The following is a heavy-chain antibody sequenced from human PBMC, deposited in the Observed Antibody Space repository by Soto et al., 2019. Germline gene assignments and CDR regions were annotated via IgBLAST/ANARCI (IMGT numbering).Heavy chain of an antibody. J-gene: IGHJ4*02. D-gene: IGHD3-16*01. CDR1: GFTFRSYV. Sequence: QVQLVESGGGVVQPGTSLRLSCVGSGFTFRSYVIHWVRQAPGKGLEWVALTSYDGSNNFYGDSVKGRFTISRENSRNTVELQMDSLRLEDTALYYCARWGTTGGLAVWGQGTLVSVSS. CDR2: TSYDGSNN. CDR3: ARWGTTGGLAV. V-gene: IGHV3-33*05.